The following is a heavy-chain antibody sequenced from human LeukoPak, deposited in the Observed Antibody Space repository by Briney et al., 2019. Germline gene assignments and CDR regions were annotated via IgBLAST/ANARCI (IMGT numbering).Heavy chain of an antibody. V-gene: IGHV4-59*12. CDR1: GGSSSSYY. Sequence: SETLSLTCTVSGGSSSSYYWSCIRQPPGKALEWIGYIYYSGSTNYNPSLKSRVTISVDTSKNHFYLKVRSVSAADTAVYYCARGRAYGGNQTNLCRSCWFDPWGQGTLVTVSS. CDR3: ARGRAYGGNQTNLCRSCWFDP. CDR2: IYYSGST. J-gene: IGHJ5*02. D-gene: IGHD4-23*01.